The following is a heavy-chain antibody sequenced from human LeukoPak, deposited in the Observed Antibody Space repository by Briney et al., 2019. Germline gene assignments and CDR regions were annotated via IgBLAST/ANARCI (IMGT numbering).Heavy chain of an antibody. V-gene: IGHV1-69*04. CDR1: GGTFSSYA. CDR2: IIPILGIA. J-gene: IGHJ4*02. Sequence: SVKVSCKASGGTFSSYAISWVGQAPGQGLEWMGRIIPILGIANYAQKFQGRVTITADKSTSTAYMELSSLRSEDTAVYYCARSEMATMRPLDYWGQGTLVTVSS. CDR3: ARSEMATMRPLDY. D-gene: IGHD5-24*01.